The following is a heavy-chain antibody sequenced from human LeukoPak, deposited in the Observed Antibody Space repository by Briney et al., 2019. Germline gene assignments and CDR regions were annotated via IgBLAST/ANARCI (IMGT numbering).Heavy chain of an antibody. J-gene: IGHJ6*02. V-gene: IGHV1-2*02. Sequence: ASVKVSCKASGYTFNAYYVHWVRLVPGEGLEWMGWVNPHNGATSYSQKFQDRVTMTGDTSINTAYLELNRLGSDDSAIYYCAIDYHYFGMDVWGQGTTVTVSS. CDR2: VNPHNGAT. CDR3: AIDYHYFGMDV. CDR1: GYTFNAYY.